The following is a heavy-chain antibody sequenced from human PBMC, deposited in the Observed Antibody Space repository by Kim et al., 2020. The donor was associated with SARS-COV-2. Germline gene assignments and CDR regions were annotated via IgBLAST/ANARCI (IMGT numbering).Heavy chain of an antibody. D-gene: IGHD5-18*01. V-gene: IGHV3-74*01. Sequence: GGSLRLSCSASGFTFSGSWMHWVRQAPGKGLVWVSRINSDENYTNYADSVKGRFTISKDNAKNTLYLQMNSLRAEDTAVYYCAGPRNTAYGMDVWGQGTTVTVSS. CDR3: AGPRNTAYGMDV. CDR2: INSDENYT. CDR1: GFTFSGSW. J-gene: IGHJ6*02.